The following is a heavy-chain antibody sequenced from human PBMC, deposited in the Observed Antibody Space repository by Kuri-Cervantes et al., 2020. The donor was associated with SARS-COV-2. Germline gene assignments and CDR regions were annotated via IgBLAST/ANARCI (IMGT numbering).Heavy chain of an antibody. J-gene: IGHJ4*02. CDR3: ARQLVGWGGIAARIDYFDY. V-gene: IGHV3-7*01. D-gene: IGHD6-6*01. CDR1: GFTFRSYW. CDR2: IKEDGGEK. Sequence: ETLSLTCAASGFTFRSYWMSWVRQIPGKGLEWVANIKEDGGEKYYVDSLKGRFTVSRDNAKKSLYLQMNTLRAEDTAIYYCARQLVGWGGIAARIDYFDYWGQGTLVTVSS.